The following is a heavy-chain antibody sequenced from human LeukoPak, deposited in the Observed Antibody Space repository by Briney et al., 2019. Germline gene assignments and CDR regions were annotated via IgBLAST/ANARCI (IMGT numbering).Heavy chain of an antibody. Sequence: GASLKISCQGSGYSFSNYWIGWVRQMPGKGLEWMGMIFPSDPDTRYGPSFQGQVTISADKSIGTAYLQWSSLKASDTAMYYCARKTDNSFDSWGQGTLVTVSS. CDR2: IFPSDPDT. CDR3: ARKTDNSFDS. J-gene: IGHJ4*02. CDR1: GYSFSNYW. V-gene: IGHV5-51*01.